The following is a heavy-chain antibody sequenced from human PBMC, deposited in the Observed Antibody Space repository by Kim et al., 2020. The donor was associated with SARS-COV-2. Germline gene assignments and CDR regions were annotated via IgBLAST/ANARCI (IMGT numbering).Heavy chain of an antibody. Sequence: GESLKISCKGSGYSFTSYWISWVRQMPGQGLEWMGRIDPSDSYTNYKSSFQGHVTISVDKSISTAYLQWNSLKASDTAMYYCASSIGFGESSPYGMDVWGQGTTVTVSS. CDR3: ASSIGFGESSPYGMDV. D-gene: IGHD3-10*01. CDR1: GYSFTSYW. J-gene: IGHJ6*02. V-gene: IGHV5-10-1*01. CDR2: IDPSDSYT.